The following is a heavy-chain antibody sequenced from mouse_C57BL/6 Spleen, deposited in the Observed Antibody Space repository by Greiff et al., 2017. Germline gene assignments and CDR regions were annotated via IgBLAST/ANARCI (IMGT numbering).Heavy chain of an antibody. CDR1: GFSLTSYG. D-gene: IGHD1-1*01. CDR3: ASLYYYEGSYAMDY. Sequence: QVQLKESGPGLVQPSQSLSITCTVSGFSLTSYGVHWVRQSPGKGLEWLGVIWSGGSTDYNAAFISRLSISKDNSKGQVFFKMNSLQADDTAIYYCASLYYYEGSYAMDYWGQGTSVTVSS. CDR2: IWSGGST. J-gene: IGHJ4*01. V-gene: IGHV2-2*01.